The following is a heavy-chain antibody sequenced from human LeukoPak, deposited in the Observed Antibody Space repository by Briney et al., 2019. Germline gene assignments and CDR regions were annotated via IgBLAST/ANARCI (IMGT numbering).Heavy chain of an antibody. V-gene: IGHV1-2*06. CDR2: INPNSGGT. D-gene: IGHD1-26*01. J-gene: IGHJ6*03. CDR3: ARDQSGSYFPYYYYMDG. CDR1: GYTFTGYY. Sequence: GASVKVSCKASGYTFTGYYMHWVRQAPGQGLEWMGRINPNSGGTNYAQKFQGRVTMTRDTSISTAYMELSRLRSDDTAVYYCARDQSGSYFPYYYYMDGWGKGTTVTVSS.